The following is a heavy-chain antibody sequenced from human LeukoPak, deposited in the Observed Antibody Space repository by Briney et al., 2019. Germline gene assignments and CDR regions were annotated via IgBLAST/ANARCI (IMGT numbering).Heavy chain of an antibody. CDR1: GFTFSSYG. D-gene: IGHD3-22*01. CDR2: IRYDGSNK. CDR3: AKDRSTYYYDSRTPDY. J-gene: IGHJ4*02. V-gene: IGHV3-30*02. Sequence: GGSLRLSCAASGFTFSSYGMHWVRQAPGKGLEWVAFIRYDGSNKYYADSVKGRFTISRDNSKNTLYLQMNSLRAEDTAVYYCAKDRSTYYYDSRTPDYWGQGTLVTVSS.